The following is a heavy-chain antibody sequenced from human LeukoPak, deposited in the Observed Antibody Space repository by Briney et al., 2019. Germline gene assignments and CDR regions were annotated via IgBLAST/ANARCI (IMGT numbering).Heavy chain of an antibody. Sequence: GGSLRLSCAASGFTFSSYAMSWARQAPGKGLEWVSAISGSGGSTYYADSVKGRFTISRDNSKNTLYLQMNSLRAEDTAVYYCAKVLRGAMDTAMVRYYYYGMDVWGQGTTVTASS. CDR1: GFTFSSYA. V-gene: IGHV3-23*01. J-gene: IGHJ6*02. CDR3: AKVLRGAMDTAMVRYYYYGMDV. CDR2: ISGSGGST. D-gene: IGHD5-18*01.